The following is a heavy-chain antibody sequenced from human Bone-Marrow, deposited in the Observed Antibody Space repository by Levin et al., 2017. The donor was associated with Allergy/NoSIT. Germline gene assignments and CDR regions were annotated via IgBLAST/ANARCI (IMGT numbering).Heavy chain of an antibody. CDR1: GASVSSGSYY. J-gene: IGHJ4*02. CDR3: YGYTYGYAPSYYFDY. V-gene: IGHV4-61*01. Sequence: SETLSLTCTVSGASVSSGSYYWSWIRQTPGKGLEWIGYINYSGNTYYNPSLKSRVTISVDTSKNQFSLKLSSVTAADTAVYYCYGYTYGYAPSYYFDYWGQGTLVTVSS. D-gene: IGHD5-18*01. CDR2: INYSGNT.